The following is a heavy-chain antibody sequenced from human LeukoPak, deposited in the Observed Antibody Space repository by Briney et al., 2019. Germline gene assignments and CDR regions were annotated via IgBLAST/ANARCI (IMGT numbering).Heavy chain of an antibody. D-gene: IGHD1-7*01. CDR3: ARTGTTVGSLPSYDAFDI. CDR1: GDSVSSNSAA. CDR2: TYYRSKWYN. Sequence: SQTLSLTCAISGDSVSSNSAAWNWIRQSPSKGLEWLGRTYYRSKWYNDYAVSVKSRITINPDTSKNQFSLQLNSVTPEDTAVYYCARTGTTVGSLPSYDAFDIWGQGTMVTVSS. V-gene: IGHV6-1*01. J-gene: IGHJ3*02.